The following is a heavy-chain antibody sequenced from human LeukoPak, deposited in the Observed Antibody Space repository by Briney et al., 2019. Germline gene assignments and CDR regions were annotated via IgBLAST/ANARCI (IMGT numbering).Heavy chain of an antibody. J-gene: IGHJ4*02. D-gene: IGHD2-2*01. CDR1: GYTFTSYG. CDR2: ISAYNGNT. CDR3: ARGFIVVVPAAMDY. Sequence: ASVKVSCKASGYTFTSYGISWVRQAPGQGFEWMGWISAYNGNTNYAQKLQGRVTMTTDTSTSTAYMELRSLRSDDTAVYYCARGFIVVVPAAMDYWGQGTLVTVSS. V-gene: IGHV1-18*01.